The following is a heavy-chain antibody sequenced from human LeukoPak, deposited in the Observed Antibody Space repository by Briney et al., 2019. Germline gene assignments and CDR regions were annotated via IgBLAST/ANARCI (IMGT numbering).Heavy chain of an antibody. D-gene: IGHD5-12*01. Sequence: GGALRLSCAAPGLTFHDYGMRWVRQAPGKGLEWDSGINWKGGSKVYADSVEGRFTISRDNAKNCLYLQMNSLGAEDTALYCCASGKWRRSYYYYMDLWGKGTTVTVSS. CDR2: INWKGGSK. V-gene: IGHV3-20*04. J-gene: IGHJ6*03. CDR3: ASGKWRRSYYYYMDL. CDR1: GLTFHDYG.